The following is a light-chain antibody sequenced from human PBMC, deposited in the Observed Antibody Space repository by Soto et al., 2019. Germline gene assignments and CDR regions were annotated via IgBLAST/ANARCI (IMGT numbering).Light chain of an antibody. Sequence: EIVLTQSLATLSLSPGERANLSCRASQSVSSYLAWYQQKPGQAPRLLIYDASNRATGIPARFSGSGSGTYFTLTISSLEPEDFAVYYCQQRSNWLTFGGGTKVEIK. CDR2: DAS. CDR3: QQRSNWLT. V-gene: IGKV3-11*01. J-gene: IGKJ4*01. CDR1: QSVSSY.